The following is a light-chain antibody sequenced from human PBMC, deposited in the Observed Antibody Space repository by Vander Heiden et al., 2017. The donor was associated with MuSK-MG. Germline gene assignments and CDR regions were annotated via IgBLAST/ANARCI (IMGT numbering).Light chain of an antibody. V-gene: IGLV2-14*01. CDR3: SSDTSSSTVV. CDR1: SSHVGGYNY. J-gene: IGLJ2*01. CDR2: DVS. Sequence: SALTQPASVSGSPGPSIPIPCTGTSSHVGGYNYVSWYQQHPGKAPKVMIYDVSNRPSGVSNRFSGSKSGNTASLTISGLQAEDEADYYCSSDTSSSTVVFGGGTKLTVL.